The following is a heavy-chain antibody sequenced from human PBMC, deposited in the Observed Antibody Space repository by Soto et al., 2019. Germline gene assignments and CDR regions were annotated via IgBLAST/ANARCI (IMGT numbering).Heavy chain of an antibody. V-gene: IGHV4-34*01. D-gene: IGHD2-21*02. CDR2: INHSGNT. Sequence: SETLSLTCAVDGGSVSGYYWTWIRQPPGKGLEWIGEINHSGNTNYNPSLESRVTMSVDASENHFSLKLSSVTAADTAVYYCARVGPYCGGDCYSPPPWGQGTLVTVSS. CDR1: GGSVSGYY. J-gene: IGHJ5*02. CDR3: ARVGPYCGGDCYSPPP.